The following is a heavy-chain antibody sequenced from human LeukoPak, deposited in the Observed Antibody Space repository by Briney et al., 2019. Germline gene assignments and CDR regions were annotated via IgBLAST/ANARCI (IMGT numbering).Heavy chain of an antibody. J-gene: IGHJ4*02. CDR2: IKQDGSEK. CDR3: ATDRAYFDY. CDR1: GFTFSSYW. Sequence: GESLKISCAASGFTFSSYWMSWVRQAPGKGLEWVANIKQDGSEKNYVDSVKGRFTISRDNAKNSLCLQMSSLRVEDTAVYYCATDRAYFDYWGQGTLVTVSS. D-gene: IGHD3-10*01. V-gene: IGHV3-7*01.